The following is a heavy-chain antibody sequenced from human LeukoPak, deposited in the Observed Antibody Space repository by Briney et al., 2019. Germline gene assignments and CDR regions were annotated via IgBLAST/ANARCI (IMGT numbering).Heavy chain of an antibody. J-gene: IGHJ4*02. CDR1: GFTFSSFW. CDR2: IERDGSKK. CDR3: ATAPAAADSF. Sequence: PGGSLRLSCAASGFTFSSFWMTWVHQAPGKGLEWVANIERDGSKKTYVDSVKGRFTISRDSAKNSLYLQMSSLRAEDTAVYYCATAPAAADSFWGQGTLVAVSS. D-gene: IGHD6-13*01. V-gene: IGHV3-7*01.